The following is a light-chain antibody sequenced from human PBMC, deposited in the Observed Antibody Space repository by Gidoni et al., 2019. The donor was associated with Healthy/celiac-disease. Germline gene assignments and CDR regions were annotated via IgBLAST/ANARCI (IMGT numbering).Light chain of an antibody. CDR2: RNN. J-gene: IGLJ3*02. V-gene: IGLV1-47*01. CDR3: AAWDDSLSGRV. CDR1: SSNIGSNY. Sequence: QSVLPQPPSASGTPGPRVTISCSGSSSNIGSNYVYWYQQPPGTAPKLHIYRNNQRPSGVPDRFAGSKSGTSASLAISGLRSEDEADYYCAAWDDSLSGRVFGGGTKLTVL.